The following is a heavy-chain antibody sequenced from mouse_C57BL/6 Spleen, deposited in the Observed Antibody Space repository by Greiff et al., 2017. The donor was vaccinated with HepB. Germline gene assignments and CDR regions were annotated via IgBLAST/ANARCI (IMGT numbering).Heavy chain of an antibody. CDR2: IYPGSGNT. V-gene: IGHV1-76*01. J-gene: IGHJ2*01. CDR3: ARPGSSEY. Sequence: QVQLQQSGAELVRPGASVKLSCKASGYTFTDYYINWVKQRPGQGLEWIARIYPGSGNTYYNEKFKGKATLTAEKSSSTAYMQLSSLTSEDSAVYFCARPGSSEYWGQGTTLTVSS. CDR1: GYTFTDYY. D-gene: IGHD1-1*01.